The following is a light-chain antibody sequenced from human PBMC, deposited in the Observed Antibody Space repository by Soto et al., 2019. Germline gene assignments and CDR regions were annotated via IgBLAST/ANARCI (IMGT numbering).Light chain of an antibody. CDR1: SSDVGGYDY. Sequence: QSALTQPASVSGSPGQSITISCTGTSSDVGGYDYVSWYQHHPGKAPKLMIYDVSTRPSGVSIRFSGSKSGNTASLTISGLQAEDAADYNCSSYTSSSKGVFGGGTKLTVL. CDR2: DVS. CDR3: SSYTSSSKGV. V-gene: IGLV2-14*03. J-gene: IGLJ2*01.